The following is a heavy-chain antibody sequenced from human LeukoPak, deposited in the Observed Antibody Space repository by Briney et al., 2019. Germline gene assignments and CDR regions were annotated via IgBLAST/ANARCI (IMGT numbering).Heavy chain of an antibody. CDR2: IYYSGST. CDR3: ARVFHYYDSSGYGWLDY. J-gene: IGHJ4*02. CDR1: GGSISSSSYY. Sequence: SETLSLTCTVSGGSISSSSYYWGWIRQPPGTGLEWIGSIYYSGSTYYNPSLKSRVTISVDTSKNQFSLKLSSVTAADTAVYYCARVFHYYDSSGYGWLDYWGQGTLVTVSS. D-gene: IGHD3-22*01. V-gene: IGHV4-39*01.